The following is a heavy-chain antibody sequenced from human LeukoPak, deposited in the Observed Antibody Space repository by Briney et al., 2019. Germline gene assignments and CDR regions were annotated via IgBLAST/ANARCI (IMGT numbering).Heavy chain of an antibody. CDR2: IIPILGIA. J-gene: IGHJ4*02. V-gene: IGHV1-69*04. CDR1: GGTFSSYA. CDR3: ALWIQLWLAVPSAY. Sequence: SVKVSCKASGGTFSSYAISWVRQSPGQGLEWMGRIIPILGIANYAQTFKGRVTITEDKPTSTAYMELSRLRSEDTAVYYCALWIQLWLAVPSAYCGEGTLVTVYS. D-gene: IGHD5-18*01.